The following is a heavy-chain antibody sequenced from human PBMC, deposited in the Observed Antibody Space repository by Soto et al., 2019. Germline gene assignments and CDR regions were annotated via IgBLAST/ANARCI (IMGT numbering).Heavy chain of an antibody. Sequence: PSETLSLTCTVSGGSISRYYWSWIRQPPGKGLEWIGYIYYSATTNYNPSLKSRVTISVDTSKNQFSLKLTSVTAADTAVYYCASLYGDPGGDYFAYRGQGTLVTVSS. J-gene: IGHJ4*02. D-gene: IGHD4-17*01. V-gene: IGHV4-59*01. CDR1: GGSISRYY. CDR2: IYYSATT. CDR3: ASLYGDPGGDYFAY.